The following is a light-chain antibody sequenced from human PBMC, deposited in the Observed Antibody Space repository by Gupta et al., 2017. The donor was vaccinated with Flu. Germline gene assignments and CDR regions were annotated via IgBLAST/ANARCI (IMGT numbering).Light chain of an antibody. CDR1: QTISIY. CDR3: QQSYSTPYT. J-gene: IGKJ2*01. Sequence: IQMPQSPSSLSASVGDRVTITCRASQTISIYLNWYQQKPGKAPKFLIEAASSLQSGVPSRFSGSGSGTDFTLTISKLQPEDFATYYCQQSYSTPYTFGQGTKLEIK. V-gene: IGKV1-39*01. CDR2: AAS.